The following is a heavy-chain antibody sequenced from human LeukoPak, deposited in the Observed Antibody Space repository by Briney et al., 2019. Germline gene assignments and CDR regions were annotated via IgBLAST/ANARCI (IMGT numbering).Heavy chain of an antibody. CDR1: GFTFSSYS. D-gene: IGHD1-26*01. CDR3: ASAPFSGSYLYC. V-gene: IGHV3-48*02. J-gene: IGHJ4*02. CDR2: ISSSSSTI. Sequence: GGSPRLSCAASGFTFSSYSMNWVRQAPGKGLEWVSYISSSSSTIYYADSVKGRFTISRDNAKNSLYLQMNSLRDEDTAVYYCASAPFSGSYLYCWGQGTLVTVSS.